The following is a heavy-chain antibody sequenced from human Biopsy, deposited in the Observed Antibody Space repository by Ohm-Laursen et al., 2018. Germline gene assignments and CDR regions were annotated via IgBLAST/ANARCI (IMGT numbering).Heavy chain of an antibody. CDR1: RFTFNNCA. V-gene: IGHV3-23*01. Sequence: SLRLSCASSRFTFNNCAMHWVRQAPGKGLEWVSTISANGVTTFYADSVKGRFTISRDGSSDTLYLQMHSLRADDTALYYCAKGGYCSATSCNMDVDYWGQGALVTVSS. D-gene: IGHD2-2*02. CDR2: ISANGVTT. J-gene: IGHJ4*02. CDR3: AKGGYCSATSCNMDVDY.